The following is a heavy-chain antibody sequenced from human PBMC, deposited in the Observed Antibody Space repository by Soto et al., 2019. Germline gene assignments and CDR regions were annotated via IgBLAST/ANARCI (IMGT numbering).Heavy chain of an antibody. V-gene: IGHV3-74*01. J-gene: IGHJ6*04. Sequence: GGSLRLSCAASEFAFNTYWMHWVRQVPGKGLEWVSRINGDGITRTYADSVKGRFTISRDNAENIRYLQMNSLRAEDTALYYCAGDNPYGLYVWGKGTTVPVSS. CDR1: EFAFNTYW. CDR3: AGDNPYGLYV. CDR2: INGDGITR.